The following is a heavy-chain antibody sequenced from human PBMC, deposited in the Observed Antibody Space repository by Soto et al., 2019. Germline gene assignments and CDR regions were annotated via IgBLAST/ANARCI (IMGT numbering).Heavy chain of an antibody. CDR2: INPSGGST. Sequence: ASVKVSCKAFGYTFSSYYMHWVRQAPGQGLEWMGTINPSGGSTSYAQKFQGRVTMTRDTSTSTVYMELSSLRSEDTAVYYCARGLLGIDVFEIWGQGTMVTVSS. D-gene: IGHD6-13*01. CDR3: ARGLLGIDVFEI. V-gene: IGHV1-46*01. J-gene: IGHJ3*02. CDR1: GYTFSSYY.